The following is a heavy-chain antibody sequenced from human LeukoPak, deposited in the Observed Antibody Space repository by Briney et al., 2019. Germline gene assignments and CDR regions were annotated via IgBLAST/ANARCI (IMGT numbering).Heavy chain of an antibody. Sequence: AGGSLRLSCAVSGFTCGSYDMHWVRQAPGKGLEWVAFIRYDGSNTYYADSVKGRFTISRDNSKNTLYLQMNSLRAEDTAVYYCAKDAKGYSGYDAFSYYFDYWGQGTLVTVSS. V-gene: IGHV3-30*02. CDR1: GFTCGSYD. CDR2: IRYDGSNT. J-gene: IGHJ4*02. D-gene: IGHD5-12*01. CDR3: AKDAKGYSGYDAFSYYFDY.